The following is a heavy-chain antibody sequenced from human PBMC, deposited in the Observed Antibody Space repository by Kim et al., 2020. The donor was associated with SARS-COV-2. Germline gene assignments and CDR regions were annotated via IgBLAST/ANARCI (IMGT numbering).Heavy chain of an antibody. CDR1: GYSFSNYG. V-gene: IGHV1-18*01. J-gene: IGHJ4*01. Sequence: ASVKVSCKASGYSFSNYGLVWARQAPGQGLEWMGWISSNCDHTKYAQNVRGRVTLTTDTYTKTGYMELSSLRSDDTAVYYCAPDYDSNSYRGQWDWGQGTPVTVSS. CDR2: ISSNCDHT. CDR3: APDYDSNSYRGQWD. D-gene: IGHD3-22*01.